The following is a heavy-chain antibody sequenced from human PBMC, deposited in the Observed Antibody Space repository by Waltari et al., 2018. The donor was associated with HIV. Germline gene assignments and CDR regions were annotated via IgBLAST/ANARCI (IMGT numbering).Heavy chain of an antibody. V-gene: IGHV5-51*03. Sequence: EVQLVQSGAEVHKPGESLNISCHASGYIYTSYWIVRVPQMPGKGLEWMGIIYPGDSDTRYSPSFQGQVTISADKSISTAYLQWSSLKASDTDMYYCASNYGDHESPVYWGQGTLVTVSS. CDR1: GYIYTSYW. D-gene: IGHD4-17*01. J-gene: IGHJ4*02. CDR2: IYPGDSDT. CDR3: ASNYGDHESPVY.